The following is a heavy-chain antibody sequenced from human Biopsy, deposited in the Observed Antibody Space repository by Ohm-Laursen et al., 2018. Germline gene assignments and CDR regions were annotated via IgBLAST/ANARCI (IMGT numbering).Heavy chain of an antibody. D-gene: IGHD3-10*01. J-gene: IGHJ4*02. CDR3: TRAEAGSGSLLYFDY. CDR1: VFTFSRFW. V-gene: IGHV3-74*01. CDR2: INSDGSST. Sequence: SLRLSCSASVFTFSRFWMYWVRQAPGKGLVWVSRINSDGSSTNYADAVKGRFTISRDNAKNTVFLQMNSLRAEDTAVYYCTRAEAGSGSLLYFDYWGQGTLVTVSS.